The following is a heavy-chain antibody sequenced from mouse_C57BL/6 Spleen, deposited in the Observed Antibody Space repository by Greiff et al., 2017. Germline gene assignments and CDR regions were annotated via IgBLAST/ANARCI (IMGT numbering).Heavy chain of an antibody. V-gene: IGHV3-6*01. D-gene: IGHD1-1*02. CDR2: ISYDGSN. J-gene: IGHJ1*03. CDR3: AAYYGYWYFDV. Sequence: EVQRVESGPGLVKPSQSLSLTCSVTGYSITSGYYWNWIRQFPGNKLEWMGYISYDGSNNYNPSLKNRISITRDTSKNQFFLKLNSVTTEDTATYYCAAYYGYWYFDVWGTGTTVTVSS. CDR1: GYSITSGYY.